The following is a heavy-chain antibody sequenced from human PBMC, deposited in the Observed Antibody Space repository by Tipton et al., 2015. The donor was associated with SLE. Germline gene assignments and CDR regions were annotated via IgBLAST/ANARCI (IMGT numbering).Heavy chain of an antibody. CDR1: GYTFNIYG. CDR3: ARDAAFGDH. J-gene: IGHJ4*02. D-gene: IGHD3-10*01. CDR2: ISAYNGNT. Sequence: QLVQSGAEVKKPGASVKVSCKASGYTFNIYGISWVRQAPGQGLEWMGWISAYNGNTNYAQKFQGRITMTTDTSTSTAYMELSSLRSEDTAVYYCARDAAFGDHWGQGTLVTVSS. V-gene: IGHV1-18*01.